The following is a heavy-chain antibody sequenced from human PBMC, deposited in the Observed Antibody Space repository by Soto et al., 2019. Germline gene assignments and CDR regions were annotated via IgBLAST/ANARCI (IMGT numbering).Heavy chain of an antibody. Sequence: SETLSLTCNVSGDSIRSSKYYWGWIRQPPGKGLEWIGTIYYSGSIYYNPSLKSRVTISIDTSKNHFSLKLSSVTAADTAVYYCATLAHIGYYDSSGYTNDAFDIWGQGTMVTVSS. CDR1: GDSIRSSKYY. CDR3: ATLAHIGYYDSSGYTNDAFDI. V-gene: IGHV4-39*02. J-gene: IGHJ3*02. D-gene: IGHD3-22*01. CDR2: IYYSGSI.